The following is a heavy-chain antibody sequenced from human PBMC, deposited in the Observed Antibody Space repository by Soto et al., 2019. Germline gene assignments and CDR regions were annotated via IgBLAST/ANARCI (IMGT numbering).Heavy chain of an antibody. D-gene: IGHD6-19*01. Sequence: GGSLRLSCAASGFTFSSYAMSWVRQGPGKGLEWVSTVSGSGGNTFYADSVKGRFTISRDNSKNTLYLQMNSLRAEDTAVYYCAKASYSGWYIEGQPYDAFNIWGQGTLVTVSS. J-gene: IGHJ3*02. CDR1: GFTFSSYA. CDR2: VSGSGGNT. V-gene: IGHV3-23*01. CDR3: AKASYSGWYIEGQPYDAFNI.